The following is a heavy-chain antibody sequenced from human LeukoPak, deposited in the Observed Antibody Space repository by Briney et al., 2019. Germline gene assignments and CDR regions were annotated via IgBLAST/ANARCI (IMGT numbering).Heavy chain of an antibody. CDR2: IYTGGKT. CDR3: ARGGYSGYDYQDNDY. Sequence: GGSLRLSCAASGFTVSSSYMSWVRQSPGKGLEWVSVIYTGGKTYYADSVKDRFTISRDISKNTLYLQMNSLRAEDTAVYYCARGGYSGYDYQDNDYWGQGTLVTVSS. CDR1: GFTVSSSY. V-gene: IGHV3-66*01. D-gene: IGHD5-12*01. J-gene: IGHJ4*02.